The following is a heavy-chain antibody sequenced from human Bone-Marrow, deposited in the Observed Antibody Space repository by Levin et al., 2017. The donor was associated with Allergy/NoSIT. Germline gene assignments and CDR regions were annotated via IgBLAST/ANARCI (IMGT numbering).Heavy chain of an antibody. CDR2: INPNSGGT. J-gene: IGHJ3*02. D-gene: IGHD4-23*01. Sequence: ASVKVSCKTSGYTFTGYYIIWVRQAPGQGLEWMGWINPNSGGTKYAQKFQGRVTMTRDTSITTAYLELSRLRSDDTALYYCARVGVVTFLTRESNHHAFDIWCQGTMVTVSS. CDR3: ARVGVVTFLTRESNHHAFDI. CDR1: GYTFTGYY. V-gene: IGHV1-2*02.